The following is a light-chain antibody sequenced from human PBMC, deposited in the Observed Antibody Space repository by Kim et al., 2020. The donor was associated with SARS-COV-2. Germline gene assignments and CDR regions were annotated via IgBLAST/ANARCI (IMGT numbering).Light chain of an antibody. Sequence: SPEERATLSRRDRQSVSSSYLAWYQQEPGQAPRPLSLGASSRATGIPYRFSGSGSGTDFNPTISRLEPEDFAVYYFQQYGSSPPTFGGGTKVDIK. CDR2: GAS. CDR1: QSVSSSY. V-gene: IGKV3-20*01. CDR3: QQYGSSPPT. J-gene: IGKJ4*01.